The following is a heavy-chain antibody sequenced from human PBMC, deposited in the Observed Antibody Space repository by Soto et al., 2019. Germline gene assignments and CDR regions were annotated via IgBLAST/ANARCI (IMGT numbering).Heavy chain of an antibody. D-gene: IGHD3-10*01. CDR2: LSHSGGT. CDR1: GASIGSGTYY. J-gene: IGHJ4*02. V-gene: IGHV4-31*03. Sequence: QVQLQESGPGLVKPSQTLSLTCTVSGASIGSGTYYWHWIRQHPGKGLEWIGWLSHSGGTYYNPSLRSRMTLSVATSKYQFSMRLNSVTAADTAVYYCARGTRPDTRFGESIFDFWGQGTLVTVSS. CDR3: ARGTRPDTRFGESIFDF.